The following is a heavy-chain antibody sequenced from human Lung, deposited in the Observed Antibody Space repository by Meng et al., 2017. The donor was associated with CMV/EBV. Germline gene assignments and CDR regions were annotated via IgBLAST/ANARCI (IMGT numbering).Heavy chain of an antibody. V-gene: IGHV1-69*10. CDR3: ARDSITIFGVVTKNDYYYYGMDV. D-gene: IGHD3-3*01. CDR1: GGTFSSYA. J-gene: IGHJ6*02. Sequence: XVXVSXXASGGTFSSYAISWVRQAPGQGLEWMGGIIPILGIANYGQKFQGRVTITADKSTSTAYMELSSLRSEDTAVYYCARDSITIFGVVTKNDYYYYGMDVWGQGTTVXVSS. CDR2: IIPILGIA.